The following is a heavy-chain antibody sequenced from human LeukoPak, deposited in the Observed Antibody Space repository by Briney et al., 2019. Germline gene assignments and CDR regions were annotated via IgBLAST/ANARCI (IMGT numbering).Heavy chain of an antibody. CDR1: GGSFSGYY. CDR2: INHSGST. D-gene: IGHD2-2*01. V-gene: IGHV4-34*01. J-gene: IGHJ4*02. Sequence: PSETLSLTCAVYGGSFSGYYWSWIRQPPGKGLGWIGEINHSGSTNYNPSLKSRVTISVDTSKNQFSLKLSSVTAADTAVYYCASTARGVVPAARGYYFDYWGQGTLVTVSS. CDR3: ASTARGVVPAARGYYFDY.